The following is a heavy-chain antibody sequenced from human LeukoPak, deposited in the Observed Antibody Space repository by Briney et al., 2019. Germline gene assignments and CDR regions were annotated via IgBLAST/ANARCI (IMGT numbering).Heavy chain of an antibody. J-gene: IGHJ5*02. CDR1: GGSISSYY. V-gene: IGHV4-4*07. CDR2: IYTSGST. D-gene: IGHD6-13*01. CDR3: ALDIIAAAGTGFDP. Sequence: SETLSLTCTVAGGSISSYYWSWIRQPAGKGLEWIGRIYTSGSTNYNPSLKSRVTMSVDTSKNQFSLKLSSVTAADTAVYYCALDIIAAAGTGFDPWGQGTLVTVSS.